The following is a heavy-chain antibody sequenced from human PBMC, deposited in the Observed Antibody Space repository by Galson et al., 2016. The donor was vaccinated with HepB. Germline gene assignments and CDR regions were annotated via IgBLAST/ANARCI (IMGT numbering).Heavy chain of an antibody. D-gene: IGHD1-1*01. CDR1: GFTLSSYG. CDR3: ARQAFTNWNPFDY. Sequence: SLRLSCAASGFTLSSYGIHWVRQAPGKGLEWVAVIWYDGVNTYYADSVKGRFTISRDNSKNTLYLQMNRLRAEDTAVYYCARQAFTNWNPFDYWGQGTLVTASS. V-gene: IGHV3-33*01. CDR2: IWYDGVNT. J-gene: IGHJ4*02.